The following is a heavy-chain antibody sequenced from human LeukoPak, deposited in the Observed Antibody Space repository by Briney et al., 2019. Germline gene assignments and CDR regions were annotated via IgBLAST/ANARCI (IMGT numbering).Heavy chain of an antibody. J-gene: IGHJ5*02. CDR2: INHSGST. V-gene: IGHV4-34*01. CDR1: GGSFSGYY. D-gene: IGHD3-10*01. Sequence: SETLSLTCAVYGGSFSGYYWSWIRQPPGKGLEWIGEINHSGSTNYNPSLKSRVTISVDTSKNQFSLKLSSVTAADTAVYYCARDSGTTGEVKFDPWGQGMLVTVSS. CDR3: ARDSGTTGEVKFDP.